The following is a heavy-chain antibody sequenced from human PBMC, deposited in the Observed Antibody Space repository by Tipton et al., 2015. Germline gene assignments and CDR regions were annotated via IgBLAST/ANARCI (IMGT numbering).Heavy chain of an antibody. J-gene: IGHJ6*02. V-gene: IGHV4-59*01. D-gene: IGHD2-15*01. CDR2: IYYSGST. CDR1: GGSISSYY. Sequence: TLSLTCIVSGGSISSYYWSWIRQPPGKGLEWIGYIYYSGSTNYNPSLKSRVTISVDTSKNQFSLKLSSVTAADTAVYYCAREGGYCSGGSCYNRDCYYYGMDVWGQGTTVTVSS. CDR3: AREGGYCSGGSCYNRDCYYYGMDV.